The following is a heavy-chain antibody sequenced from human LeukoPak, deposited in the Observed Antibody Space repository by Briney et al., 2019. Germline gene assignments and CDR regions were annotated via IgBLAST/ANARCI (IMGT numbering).Heavy chain of an antibody. J-gene: IGHJ4*02. Sequence: GGSLRLSCAASGFTFSGYGMTWVRQAPGKGLEWVSTISGSGGTTYYADSVKGRFTISRDNSKNTLYLQMNSLRAEDTAGYYCARSPYSSSWYGISFDYWGQGTLVTVSS. D-gene: IGHD6-13*01. CDR2: ISGSGGTT. CDR1: GFTFSGYG. V-gene: IGHV3-23*01. CDR3: ARSPYSSSWYGISFDY.